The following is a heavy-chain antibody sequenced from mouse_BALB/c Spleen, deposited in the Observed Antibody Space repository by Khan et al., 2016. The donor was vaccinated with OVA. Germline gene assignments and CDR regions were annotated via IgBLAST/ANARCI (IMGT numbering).Heavy chain of an antibody. V-gene: IGHV1-80*01. CDR1: GYAFSNYW. Sequence: QVRLQQSGAELVRPGSSVKISCKASGYAFSNYWMNWVKQRPGQGLEWIGQIYPGDGDTSFNGKFRGKATLTADKSSSTAYMQLSSLTSEDSAVYFCGRSGYDYFAYWGQGTLVTVSA. CDR3: GRSGYDYFAY. CDR2: IYPGDGDT. D-gene: IGHD2-14*01. J-gene: IGHJ3*01.